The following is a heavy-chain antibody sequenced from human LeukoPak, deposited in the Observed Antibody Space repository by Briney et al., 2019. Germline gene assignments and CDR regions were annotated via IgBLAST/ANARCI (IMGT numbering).Heavy chain of an antibody. Sequence: NPSETLSLTCTVSGGSISSSSYYWGWIRQPPGKGLEWIGSIYYSGSTYYNPSLKSRVTISVDTSKNQFSLKLSSVTAADTAVYYCASYVYYYGSGSYYHSGSYFDYWGQGTLVTVSS. J-gene: IGHJ4*02. CDR1: GGSISSSSYY. CDR3: ASYVYYYGSGSYYHSGSYFDY. CDR2: IYYSGST. D-gene: IGHD3-10*01. V-gene: IGHV4-39*01.